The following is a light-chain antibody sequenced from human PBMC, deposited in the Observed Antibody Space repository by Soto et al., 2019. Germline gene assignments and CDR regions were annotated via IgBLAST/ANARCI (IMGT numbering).Light chain of an antibody. CDR2: DVS. V-gene: IGLV2-11*01. J-gene: IGLJ2*01. Sequence: QSALTQPRSVSGSPGQSVTISCTGTSSDVGGYNYVSWYQHHPGKAPKLMIYDVSERPSGVPDRFSGSKSANTASLTISGLQAEDEADYYCCSYAGSYVFGVLGGGTKLTVL. CDR1: SSDVGGYNY. CDR3: CSYAGSYVFGV.